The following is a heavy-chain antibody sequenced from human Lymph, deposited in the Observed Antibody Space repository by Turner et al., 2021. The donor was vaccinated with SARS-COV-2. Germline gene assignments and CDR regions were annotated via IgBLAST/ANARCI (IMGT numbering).Heavy chain of an antibody. V-gene: IGHV3-30-3*01. D-gene: IGHD3-10*01. Sequence: QVQLVESGGGVVQPGRSLRLSCAASGFTFSSYAMYWVRQAPGKGLEWVAVISYDGSNKDYADSVKGRFTISRDNSKNTLYLQMNSLRAEDTAVYYCARGDYYGSGSYPGKTFDCWGQGTLVTVSS. CDR3: ARGDYYGSGSYPGKTFDC. J-gene: IGHJ4*02. CDR2: ISYDGSNK. CDR1: GFTFSSYA.